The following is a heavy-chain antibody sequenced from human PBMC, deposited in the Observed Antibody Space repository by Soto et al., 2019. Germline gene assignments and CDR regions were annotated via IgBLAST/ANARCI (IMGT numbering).Heavy chain of an antibody. CDR1: GYSFTSYW. V-gene: IGHV5-10-1*01. D-gene: IGHD5-18*01. CDR3: ASTYVDTAMVTDY. Sequence: PGESLKISCKGSGYSFTSYWISWVRQMPGKGLEWMGRIDPSDSYTNYSPSFQGHVTISADKSISTAYLQWSSLKASDTAMYYCASTYVDTAMVTDYWGQGTLVTVSS. J-gene: IGHJ4*02. CDR2: IDPSDSYT.